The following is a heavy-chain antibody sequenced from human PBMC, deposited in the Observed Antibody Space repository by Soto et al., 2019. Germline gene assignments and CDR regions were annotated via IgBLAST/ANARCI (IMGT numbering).Heavy chain of an antibody. D-gene: IGHD6-19*01. V-gene: IGHV3-48*02. CDR2: ITSDTKTI. J-gene: IGHJ4*02. Sequence: EVQLVESGGALVQRGGSLTLSCAASGFRFSIYSMNWVRQAPGKGLEWSAYITSDTKTIKYAESVKGRFTISRDNAKNSVYRQMDNLRDEDTAVYYCARSVEGHFDYWGQGTVVTVSS. CDR3: ARSVEGHFDY. CDR1: GFRFSIYS.